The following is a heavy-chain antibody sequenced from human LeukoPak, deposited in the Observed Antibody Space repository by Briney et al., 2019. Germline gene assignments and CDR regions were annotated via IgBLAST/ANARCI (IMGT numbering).Heavy chain of an antibody. Sequence: SETLSLTCTVSGGSISRTSYYWDWIRQPPGKGLEWIGNVFDSGSTHYNPSLKSRVTISVDTSKNQFSLRLSSVTAADTAVYYCARHGASGSYLYYFDYWGQGTLVTVSS. CDR3: ARHGASGSYLYYFDY. J-gene: IGHJ4*02. CDR2: VFDSGST. D-gene: IGHD1-26*01. V-gene: IGHV4-39*01. CDR1: GGSISRTSYY.